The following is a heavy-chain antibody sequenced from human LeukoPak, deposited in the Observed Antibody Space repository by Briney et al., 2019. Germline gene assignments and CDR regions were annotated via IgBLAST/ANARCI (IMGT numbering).Heavy chain of an antibody. CDR2: INTNTGNP. CDR1: SYTFTRYG. J-gene: IGHJ6*03. CDR3: ARDPDYYDSSGCQTYYYYMDV. D-gene: IGHD3-22*01. Sequence: GSVKVSCKASSYTFTRYGISWVRQAPGQGLEWMGWINTNTGNPTYAQGFTGRFVFSLDTSVSTAYLQISSLKAEDTAVYYCARDPDYYDSSGCQTYYYYMDVWGKGTTVTVSS. V-gene: IGHV7-4-1*02.